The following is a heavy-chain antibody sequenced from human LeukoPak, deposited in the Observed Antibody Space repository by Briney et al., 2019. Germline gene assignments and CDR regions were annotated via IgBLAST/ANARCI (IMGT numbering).Heavy chain of an antibody. J-gene: IGHJ4*02. CDR3: ARVGPAPAPDSYYDSRGPDYYFDY. CDR2: IYYSGST. CDR1: GGSISSGSYY. Sequence: SETLSLTCTVSGGSISSGSYYWSWIRQPAGKGLEWIGYIYYSGSTNYNPSLKSRVTISVDTSKNQFSLKLSSVTAADTAVYYCARVGPAPAPDSYYDSRGPDYYFDYWGQGTLVTVSS. V-gene: IGHV4-61*10. D-gene: IGHD3-3*01.